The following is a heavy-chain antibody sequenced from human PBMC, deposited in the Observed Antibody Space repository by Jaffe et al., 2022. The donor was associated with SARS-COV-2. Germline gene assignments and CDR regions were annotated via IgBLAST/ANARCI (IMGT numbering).Heavy chain of an antibody. CDR3: ARGDSSSSPYYYYYGMDV. J-gene: IGHJ6*02. V-gene: IGHV4-61*02. Sequence: QVQLQESGPGLVKPSQTLSLTCTVSGGSISSGSYYWSWIRQPAGKGLEWIGRFYTSGSTNYNPSLKSRVTISVDTSKNQFSLKLSSVTAADTAVYYCARGDSSSSPYYYYYGMDVWGQGTTVTVSS. CDR1: GGSISSGSYY. D-gene: IGHD6-6*01. CDR2: FYTSGST.